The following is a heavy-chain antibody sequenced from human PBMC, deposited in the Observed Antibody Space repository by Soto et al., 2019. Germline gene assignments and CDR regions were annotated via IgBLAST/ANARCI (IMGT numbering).Heavy chain of an antibody. CDR3: ARRYVGSLVY. CDR2: IYYSGST. CDR1: GGSISSYY. V-gene: IGHV4-59*08. Sequence: SETLSLTCTVSGGSISSYYWSWIRQPPGKGLEWIGYIYYSGSTNYNPSLKSRVTISVDTSKNQFSLKLSSVTAADTAVYFGARRYVGSLVYWGEGSLVTVSS. J-gene: IGHJ4*02. D-gene: IGHD3-10*02.